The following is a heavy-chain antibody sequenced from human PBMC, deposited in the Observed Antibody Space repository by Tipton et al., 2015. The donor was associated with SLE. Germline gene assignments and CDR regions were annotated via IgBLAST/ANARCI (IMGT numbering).Heavy chain of an antibody. J-gene: IGHJ3*02. D-gene: IGHD6-13*01. CDR1: GFTFSSYS. Sequence: SGFTFSSYSMNWVRQAPGKGLEWVSSISSSSSYIYYADSVKGRFTISRDNAKNSLYLQMNSLRAEDTAVYYCARDLRAYSTQRGAFDIWGQGTMVTVSS. V-gene: IGHV3-21*03. CDR2: ISSSSSYI. CDR3: ARDLRAYSTQRGAFDI.